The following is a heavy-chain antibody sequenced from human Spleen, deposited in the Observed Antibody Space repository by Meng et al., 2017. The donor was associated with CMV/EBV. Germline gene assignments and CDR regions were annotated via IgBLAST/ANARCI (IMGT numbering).Heavy chain of an antibody. CDR2: IYYSGST. J-gene: IGHJ4*02. CDR3: ARGGGYSSTWYGLSPDC. D-gene: IGHD6-13*01. V-gene: IGHV4-39*07. CDR1: GGSISSSSYY. Sequence: SETLSLTCTVSGGSISSSSYYWAWIRQPPGKGLEWIGSIYYSGSTYFNPSLMSRVTISVDTSKNQFSLKLNSLTAADTAMYYCARGGGYSSTWYGLSPDCGGQGTLVTVSS.